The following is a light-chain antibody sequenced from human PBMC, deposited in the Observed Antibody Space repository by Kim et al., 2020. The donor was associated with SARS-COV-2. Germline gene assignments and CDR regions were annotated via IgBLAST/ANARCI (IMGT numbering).Light chain of an antibody. CDR3: QAWDSSPGV. V-gene: IGLV3-1*01. CDR1: KLGDKY. J-gene: IGLJ3*02. Sequence: SYELTQPPSVSVSPGQTASITCSGDKLGDKYACWYQQKPGQSPVLVIYQDSKRPSGIPERFSGSNSGNTATLTISGTPAMDEADYYCQAWDSSPGV. CDR2: QDS.